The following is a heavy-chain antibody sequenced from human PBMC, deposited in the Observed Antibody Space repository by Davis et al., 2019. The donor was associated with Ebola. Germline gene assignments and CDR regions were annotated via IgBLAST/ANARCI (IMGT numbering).Heavy chain of an antibody. J-gene: IGHJ6*02. CDR3: ARWLGYYDSSGTTGYYGMDV. CDR2: IIPILGIA. Sequence: AASVKVSCKASGGTFSSYAISWVRQAPGQGLEWMGRIIPILGIANYAQKFQGRVTITADKSTSTAYMELSSLRSEDTAVYYCARWLGYYDSSGTTGYYGMDVWGQGTTVTVSS. V-gene: IGHV1-69*04. D-gene: IGHD3-22*01. CDR1: GGTFSSYA.